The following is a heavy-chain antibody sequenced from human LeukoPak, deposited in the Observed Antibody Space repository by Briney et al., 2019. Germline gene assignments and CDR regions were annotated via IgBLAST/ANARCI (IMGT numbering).Heavy chain of an antibody. CDR3: ARGAPRNYDFRSGPFDY. Sequence: GGSLRLSCAAPGFTFSDYAMHWVRQAPGKGLEWVAVISYDGSNECYADSVKGRFTISRDNSKNTLYLQMNSLRGEDTAVYYCARGAPRNYDFRSGPFDYWGQGSQVTVSS. J-gene: IGHJ4*02. V-gene: IGHV3-30-3*01. CDR1: GFTFSDYA. CDR2: ISYDGSNE. D-gene: IGHD3-3*01.